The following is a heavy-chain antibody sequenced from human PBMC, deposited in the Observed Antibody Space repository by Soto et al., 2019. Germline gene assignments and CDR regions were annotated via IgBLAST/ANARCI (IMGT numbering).Heavy chain of an antibody. D-gene: IGHD3-3*01. J-gene: IGHJ4*02. V-gene: IGHV3-7*03. CDR1: GLTFIGHW. CDR3: ASRVPDVAYYGVFDY. CDR2: IKQDGSEK. Sequence: GGSLRLSCASSGLTFIGHWMTWVRQAPGKGLEWVANIKQDGSEKYYVDSVKGRFTISRDNAKNSVFLQMNSLTVEDTAMYYCASRVPDVAYYGVFDYWGQGTLVTVSS.